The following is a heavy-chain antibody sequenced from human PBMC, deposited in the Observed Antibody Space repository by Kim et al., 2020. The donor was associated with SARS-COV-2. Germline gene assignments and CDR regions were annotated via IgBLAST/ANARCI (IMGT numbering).Heavy chain of an antibody. J-gene: IGHJ4*02. CDR3: AREVQHSNSFDY. Sequence: NYAPNCQGRVTVTRDTSINTALMELTRLTSDDTAIYYCAREVQHSNSFDYWGQGTLVTVSS. V-gene: IGHV1-2*02. D-gene: IGHD3-22*01.